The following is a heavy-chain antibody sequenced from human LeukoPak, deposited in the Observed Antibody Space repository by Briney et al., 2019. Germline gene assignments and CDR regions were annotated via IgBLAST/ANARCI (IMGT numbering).Heavy chain of an antibody. V-gene: IGHV3-7*01. CDR1: GFTFSSYW. D-gene: IGHD2/OR15-2a*01. J-gene: IGHJ4*02. CDR3: ASGPTRANSSDY. Sequence: PGGSLRLSCAASGFTFSSYWMSWVRQPPGKGLEWVAKIKQDGSEKYYVDSVKGRFTISRDNAKNSLYLQMNSLRAEDTAVYYCASGPTRANSSDYWGQGTLLTVSS. CDR2: IKQDGSEK.